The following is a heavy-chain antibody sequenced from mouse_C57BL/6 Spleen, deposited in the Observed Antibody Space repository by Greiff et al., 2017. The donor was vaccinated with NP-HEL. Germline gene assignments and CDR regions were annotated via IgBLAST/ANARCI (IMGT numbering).Heavy chain of an antibody. Sequence: EVQLVESGGGLVKPGGSLKLSCAASGFTFSDYGMHWVRQAPEKGLEWVAYISSGSSTIYYVDTVKGRFTISRDNAKNTQFLQMTSLRSEDTAIYYCARPVSCSYGSSPAWFAYWGQGTLVTVSA. CDR2: ISSGSSTI. V-gene: IGHV5-17*01. J-gene: IGHJ3*01. D-gene: IGHD1-1*01. CDR3: ARPVSCSYGSSPAWFAY. CDR1: GFTFSDYG.